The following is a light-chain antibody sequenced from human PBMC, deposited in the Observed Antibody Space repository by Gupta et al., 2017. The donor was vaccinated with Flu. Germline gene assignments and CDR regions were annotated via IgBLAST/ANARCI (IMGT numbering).Light chain of an antibody. CDR2: GAS. V-gene: IGKV3-15*01. CDR3: QQYNNSPT. J-gene: IGKJ4*01. Sequence: SPATLSVSPGERAPLSCRASQSVSSNLAWYQQKPGQAPRLLIYGASTRATGIPDRFSGSGSGTEFTLTISSLQSEDFAVYYCQQYNNSPTFGGGTKVEIK. CDR1: QSVSSN.